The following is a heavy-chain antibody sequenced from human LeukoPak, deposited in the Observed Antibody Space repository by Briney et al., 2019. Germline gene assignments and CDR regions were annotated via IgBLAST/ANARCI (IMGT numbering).Heavy chain of an antibody. J-gene: IGHJ5*02. Sequence: NSSETLSLTCAVYGGSFSGYYWSWIRQPPGKGLEWIGEINHSGSTNYNPSLKSRVTISVDTSKNQFSLKLSSVTAADAAVYYCARDVGLGVVPAANFDPWGQGTLVTVSS. CDR3: ARDVGLGVVPAANFDP. CDR2: INHSGST. V-gene: IGHV4-34*01. CDR1: GGSFSGYY. D-gene: IGHD2-2*01.